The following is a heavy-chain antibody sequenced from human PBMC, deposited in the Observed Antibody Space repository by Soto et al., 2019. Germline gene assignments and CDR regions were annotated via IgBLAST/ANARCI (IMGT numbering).Heavy chain of an antibody. J-gene: IGHJ4*02. Sequence: EVQLVESGGGLVQPGGSLRLSCAASGFTFSSYWMHWVRQAPGKGLVWVSRINSDGSSTSYADSVKGRFTISRDNAKNKLYLQMNSLRAEDTALYYCARDPWYSSGWPPDYWGQGTLVTVSS. CDR2: INSDGSST. CDR3: ARDPWYSSGWPPDY. CDR1: GFTFSSYW. V-gene: IGHV3-74*01. D-gene: IGHD6-19*01.